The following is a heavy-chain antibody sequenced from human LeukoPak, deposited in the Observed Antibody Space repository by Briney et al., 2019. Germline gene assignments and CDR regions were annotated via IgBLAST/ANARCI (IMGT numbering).Heavy chain of an antibody. CDR3: ATLGNGAADY. CDR2: ISWDGGST. V-gene: IGHV3-43D*03. D-gene: IGHD1-26*01. Sequence: GGSLRLSCAASGFTFDDYAMHWVRQAPGKGLEWVSLISWDGGSTYYADSVKGRFTISRDNSKNSLYLQMNSLRAEDTALYYCATLGNGAADYWGQGTLVTVSS. CDR1: GFTFDDYA. J-gene: IGHJ4*02.